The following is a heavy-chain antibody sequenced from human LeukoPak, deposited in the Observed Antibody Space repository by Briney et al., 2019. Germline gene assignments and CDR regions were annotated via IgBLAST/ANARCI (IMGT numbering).Heavy chain of an antibody. CDR2: IKSKTDGGTT. J-gene: IGHJ4*02. V-gene: IGHV3-15*01. CDR3: LTHSTSSAPNY. D-gene: IGHD6-6*01. CDR1: GFTFRSAW. Sequence: AGGSLRLSCVVSGFTFRSAWMGWVRQAPGKGLEWVGRIKSKTDGGTTDYTGPVKGRFTITRDDSKNTLYLQMNSLKTEDTAVYYCLTHSTSSAPNYWGQGTLVTVSS.